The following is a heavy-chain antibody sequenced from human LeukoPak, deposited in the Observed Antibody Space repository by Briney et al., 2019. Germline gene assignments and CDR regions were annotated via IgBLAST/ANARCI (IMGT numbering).Heavy chain of an antibody. CDR3: VKEVKKWLGAIDF. V-gene: IGHV3-9*01. J-gene: IGHJ4*02. CDR2: IFWNSGTT. D-gene: IGHD1-26*01. CDR1: GFTFDDYA. Sequence: GRSLRLSCAASGFTFDDYAMHWVRQAPGKGLEWVSGIFWNSGTTGYADSVEGRFTISRDNAKNSLYLQMNSLRPDDTAVYYCVKEVKKWLGAIDFWGQGTLVTVSS.